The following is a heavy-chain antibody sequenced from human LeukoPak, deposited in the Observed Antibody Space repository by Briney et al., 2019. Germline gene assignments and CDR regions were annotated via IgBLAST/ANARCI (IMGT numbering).Heavy chain of an antibody. V-gene: IGHV4-34*01. Sequence: SETLSLTCAVYGGSFSGYYWSWIRQPPGKGLEWIGEINHSGSTSYNPSLKSRVTISVDTSKNQFSLKLSSVTAADTAVYYCASLHYGDYVGWFDPWGQGTLVTVSS. D-gene: IGHD4-17*01. CDR3: ASLHYGDYVGWFDP. CDR2: INHSGST. CDR1: GGSFSGYY. J-gene: IGHJ5*02.